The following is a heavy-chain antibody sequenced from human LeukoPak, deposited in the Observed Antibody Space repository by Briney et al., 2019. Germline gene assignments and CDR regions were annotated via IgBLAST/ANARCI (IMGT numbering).Heavy chain of an antibody. J-gene: IGHJ6*02. Sequence: GESLKISCKASGYSFTSYWIAWVRQMPGKGLEWMGMIYPGDSDTRYSPSFQGQVTISADKSINAAYLQWSSLKASDTAIYYCAGSPTTNYALDVWGQGATVTVSS. V-gene: IGHV5-51*01. CDR1: GYSFTSYW. CDR3: AGSPTTNYALDV. CDR2: IYPGDSDT. D-gene: IGHD1-1*01.